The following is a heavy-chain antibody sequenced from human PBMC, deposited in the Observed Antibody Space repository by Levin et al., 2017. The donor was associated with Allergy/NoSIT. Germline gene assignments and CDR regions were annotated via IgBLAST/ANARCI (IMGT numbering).Heavy chain of an antibody. Sequence: PGGSLRLSCAASGFTFSNAWMSWVRQAPGKGLEWVGRIKSKTYDGTTDYAAHVKGRFTISRDDSESTLYLQMNSLKSEDTAVYYCTSGYCSGGRCFTFYFDYWGQGTLVTVSS. CDR3: TSGYCSGGRCFTFYFDY. J-gene: IGHJ4*02. CDR1: GFTFSNAW. CDR2: IKSKTYDGTT. D-gene: IGHD2-15*01. V-gene: IGHV3-15*01.